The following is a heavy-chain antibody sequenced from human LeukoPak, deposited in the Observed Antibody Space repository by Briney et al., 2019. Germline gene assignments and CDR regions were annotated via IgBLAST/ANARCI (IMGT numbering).Heavy chain of an antibody. V-gene: IGHV3-9*01. J-gene: IGHJ4*02. CDR3: AKDPYSGYDYGFFDY. CDR1: GFTFDDYA. Sequence: PGGSLRHSCAASGFTFDDYAMYWVRQAPGKGLEWVSGISWNSGSIGYADSVKGRFTISRDNAKNSLYLQMNSLRAEDTALYYCAKDPYSGYDYGFFDYSGEGTLVTVSS. CDR2: ISWNSGSI. D-gene: IGHD5-12*01.